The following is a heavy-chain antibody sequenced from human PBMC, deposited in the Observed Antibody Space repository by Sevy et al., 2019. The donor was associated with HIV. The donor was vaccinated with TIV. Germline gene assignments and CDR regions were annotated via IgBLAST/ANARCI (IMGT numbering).Heavy chain of an antibody. CDR3: ARGKHVSGYYGSFDY. CDR2: IYIGGTT. Sequence: GGSLRLSCAASGLTVSDNFMSWVRQAPGMGLEWVSVIYIGGTTYYADSVKGRFTISRDNSKNTIYLQMNGLRAEDTAVYYCARGKHVSGYYGSFDYWGQRALVTVSS. CDR1: GLTVSDNF. V-gene: IGHV3-53*01. J-gene: IGHJ4*02. D-gene: IGHD5-12*01.